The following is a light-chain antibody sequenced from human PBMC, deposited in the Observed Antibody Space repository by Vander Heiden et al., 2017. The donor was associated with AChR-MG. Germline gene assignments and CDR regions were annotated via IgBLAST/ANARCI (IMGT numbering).Light chain of an antibody. CDR2: AAS. V-gene: IGKV1-39*01. Sequence: DVPVTPSTASLSASVRDRLTITCRASQNSKGFLNWYQQKPGKAPKLWIYAASSLQSGVPSRFSGSGSGTDFTLTISSLQPEDVATYYCQQSYSTSWTFGQGTKVEIK. CDR1: QNSKGF. CDR3: QQSYSTSWT. J-gene: IGKJ1*01.